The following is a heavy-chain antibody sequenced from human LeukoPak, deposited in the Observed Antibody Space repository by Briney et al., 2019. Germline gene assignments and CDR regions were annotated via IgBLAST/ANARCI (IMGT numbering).Heavy chain of an antibody. CDR2: IYTSGST. CDR3: ARYSNYGDYYYYYMDV. D-gene: IGHD4-11*01. Sequence: SETLSLTCTVSGGSISSGSYYWSWIRQPAGKGLEWIGRIYTSGSTNYNPSLKSRVTISVDTSKNQFSLRLSSVTAADTAVYYCARYSNYGDYYYYYMDVWGKGTTVTVSS. V-gene: IGHV4-61*02. CDR1: GGSISSGSYY. J-gene: IGHJ6*03.